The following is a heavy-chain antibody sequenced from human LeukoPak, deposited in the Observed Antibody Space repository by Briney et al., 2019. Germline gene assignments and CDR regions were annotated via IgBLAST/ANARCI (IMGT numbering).Heavy chain of an antibody. CDR2: IRSTGST. CDR3: ARHNQATVTTSSYTYPMDV. Sequence: PSETLSLTCTVSGGSVSDYFWSWIRQPPGKGLEWVAYIRSTGSTNYNPSLKSRLMISLDTSKSQVSLKLSSVTAADTAVYYCARHNQATVTTSSYTYPMDVWGQGTTVSVSS. CDR1: GGSVSDYF. V-gene: IGHV4-59*08. J-gene: IGHJ6*02. D-gene: IGHD4-11*01.